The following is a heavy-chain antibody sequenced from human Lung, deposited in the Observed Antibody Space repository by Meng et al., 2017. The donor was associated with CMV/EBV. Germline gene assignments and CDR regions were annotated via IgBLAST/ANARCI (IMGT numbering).Heavy chain of an antibody. CDR1: GFTFSNYA. Sequence: RISCAASGFTFSNYAMHWVRQAPGKGLEWVAAVSYDGRNEYYAGSVQGRFTISRDNSKNTLYLQMSSLRAEDTAVHYCAREDYDFWSGFLHWGQGTLVTVSS. D-gene: IGHD3-3*01. CDR3: AREDYDFWSGFLH. J-gene: IGHJ4*02. V-gene: IGHV3-30*04. CDR2: VSYDGRNE.